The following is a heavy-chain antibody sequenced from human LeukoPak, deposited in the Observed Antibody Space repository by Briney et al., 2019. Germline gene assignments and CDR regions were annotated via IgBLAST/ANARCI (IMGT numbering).Heavy chain of an antibody. CDR3: ARDAPNDYTVGSN. Sequence: GGSLRLSCAASGFIFRDYFMSWIRQAPGKGLEWVSYISGSGSTIFYADSVKGRFTISRDNAKNSLYLQMNSLRAEDTALYFCARDAPNDYTVGSNWGQGTMVTVSS. V-gene: IGHV3-11*04. CDR1: GFIFRDYF. J-gene: IGHJ3*01. D-gene: IGHD4-11*01. CDR2: ISGSGSTI.